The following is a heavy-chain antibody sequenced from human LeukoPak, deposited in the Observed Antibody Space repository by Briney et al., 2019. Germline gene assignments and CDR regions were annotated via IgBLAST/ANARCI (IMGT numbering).Heavy chain of an antibody. V-gene: IGHV3-21*01. J-gene: IGHJ4*02. CDR2: ISSSSPYI. CDR1: GFTFSSYS. CDR3: ARDASPVGATKLDY. Sequence: GGCLRLSCAAYGFTFSSYSMKWVRQVEGEGREWVASISSSSPYIYYANSVQGRLTISRDTSKTSLYLHMNSLRAQDTAVYYCARDASPVGATKLDYWGQGTLVTVSS. D-gene: IGHD1-26*01.